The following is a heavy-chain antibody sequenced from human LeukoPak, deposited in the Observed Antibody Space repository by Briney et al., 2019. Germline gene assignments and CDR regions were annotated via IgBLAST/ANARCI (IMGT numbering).Heavy chain of an antibody. CDR3: ARDIQLWYKDYYYYYGRDV. D-gene: IGHD5-18*01. CDR1: GYTFTGYY. CDR2: INPNSGGT. Sequence: ASVEVSCKASGYTFTGYYMHWVRQAPGQGLEWMGWINPNSGGTNYAQKSQGRVTMTRDTSISTAYMELSRLRSDDTAVYYCARDIQLWYKDYYYYYGRDVWGQGTTVTVSS. V-gene: IGHV1-2*02. J-gene: IGHJ6*02.